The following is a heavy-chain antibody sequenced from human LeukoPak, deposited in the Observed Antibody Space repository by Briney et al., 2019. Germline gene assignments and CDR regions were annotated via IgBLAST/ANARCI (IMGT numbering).Heavy chain of an antibody. CDR2: ISSSSSYI. V-gene: IGHV3-21*01. D-gene: IGHD5-24*01. J-gene: IGHJ4*02. Sequence: GGSLRLSCAASGFTFSSYSMNWVRQAPGKGLEWVSSISSSSSYIYYADSVKGRFTISRDNAKNSLYLQMNSLRAEDTAVYYCARDQLEMATLIDYWGQGTLVTVSS. CDR1: GFTFSSYS. CDR3: ARDQLEMATLIDY.